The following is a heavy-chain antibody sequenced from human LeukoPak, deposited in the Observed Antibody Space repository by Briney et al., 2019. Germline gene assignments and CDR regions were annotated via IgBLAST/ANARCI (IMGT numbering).Heavy chain of an antibody. J-gene: IGHJ5*02. CDR2: IIPIFGTA. D-gene: IGHD2-15*01. CDR3: ARGGGYCSGGSCFAYKPQLNWFDP. V-gene: IGHV1-69*06. Sequence: GASVKVSCKASGGTFSSYAISWVRQAPGQGLEWTGGIIPIFGTANYAQKFQGRVTITADKSTSTAYMELSSLRSEDTAVYYCARGGGYCSGGSCFAYKPQLNWFDPWGQGTLVTVSS. CDR1: GGTFSSYA.